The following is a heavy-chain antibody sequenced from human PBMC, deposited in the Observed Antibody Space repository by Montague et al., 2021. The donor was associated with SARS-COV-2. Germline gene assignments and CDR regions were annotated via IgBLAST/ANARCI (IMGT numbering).Heavy chain of an antibody. D-gene: IGHD2/OR15-2a*01. CDR3: ACGVVNTRGLIYYYGMDG. J-gene: IGHJ6*02. V-gene: IGHV4-34*01. CDR1: GGPFSGYY. CDR2: INHSGST. Sequence: SETLSLTCAVYGGPFSGYYWTWIRQSPRKGLEWIGEINHSGSTNYNPSFKSLVTISVDTSKNQFSLKLSSVAAADTAVYYCACGVVNTRGLIYYYGMDGWGQGTKVTVSS.